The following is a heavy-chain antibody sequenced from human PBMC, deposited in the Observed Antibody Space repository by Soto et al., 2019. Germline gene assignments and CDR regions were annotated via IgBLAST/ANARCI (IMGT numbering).Heavy chain of an antibody. CDR2: IYGGGTT. V-gene: IGHV3-53*01. CDR1: GFAVSSKY. CDR3: VQTTGWPGFDF. J-gene: IGHJ4*02. Sequence: EVQLVESGGAWIQPGGSLRLSCAASGFAVSSKYMTWVRQAPGKGLEWVSVIYGGGTTYYADSVKGRFTISRDTSKNTLYLQRNSLRAEDTAVYYCVQTTGWPGFDFWGQGTLVTVSS. D-gene: IGHD6-19*01.